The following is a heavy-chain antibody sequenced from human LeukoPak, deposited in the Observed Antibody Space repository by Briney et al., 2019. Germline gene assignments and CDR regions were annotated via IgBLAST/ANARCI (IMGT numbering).Heavy chain of an antibody. CDR3: AREGPNGNDNY. D-gene: IGHD5-12*01. Sequence: SETLSLTCTVSGGSISSSSYYWGWIRQPPGKGLEWIGSIYYSGSTYYNPSLKSRVTISVDTSKNQFSLKLSSVTAADTAVYYCAREGPNGNDNYWGQGTLVTVSS. J-gene: IGHJ4*02. CDR2: IYYSGST. CDR1: GGSISSSSYY. V-gene: IGHV4-39*07.